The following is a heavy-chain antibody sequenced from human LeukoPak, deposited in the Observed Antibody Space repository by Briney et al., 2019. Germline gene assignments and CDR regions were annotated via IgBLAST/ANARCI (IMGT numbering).Heavy chain of an antibody. Sequence: ASVKVSCKASGYIFTSYYMHWVRQAPGQGLEWMGGFDPEDGETIYAQKFQGRVTMTEDTSTDTAYMELSSLRSEDTAVYYCATPGAYSSGWYFDYWGQGTLVTVSS. D-gene: IGHD6-19*01. J-gene: IGHJ4*02. CDR1: GYIFTSYY. CDR3: ATPGAYSSGWYFDY. V-gene: IGHV1-24*01. CDR2: FDPEDGET.